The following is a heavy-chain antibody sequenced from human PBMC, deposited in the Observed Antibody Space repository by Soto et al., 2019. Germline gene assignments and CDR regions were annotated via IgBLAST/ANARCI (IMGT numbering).Heavy chain of an antibody. Sequence: QVQLVQSGAEEKKPGASVKVSCKASGYTFTSYAMHWVRQAPGQRLEWMGWINAGNGNTKYSQKSQGRVTITRDTSASTAYMELSSLRSEDTAVYYCARDPDYGDYGTSPADDYWGQGTLVTVSS. CDR3: ARDPDYGDYGTSPADDY. D-gene: IGHD4-17*01. J-gene: IGHJ4*02. CDR1: GYTFTSYA. CDR2: INAGNGNT. V-gene: IGHV1-3*05.